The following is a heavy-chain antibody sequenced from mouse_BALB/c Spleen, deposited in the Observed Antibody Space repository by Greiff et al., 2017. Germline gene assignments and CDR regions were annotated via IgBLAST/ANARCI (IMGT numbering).Heavy chain of an antibody. CDR3: ARTILRSFAY. Sequence: EVQVVESGPSLVKPSQTLSLTCSVTGDSITSGYWNWIRKFPGNKLEYMGYISYSGSTYYNPSLKSRISITRDTSKNQYYLQLNSVTTEDTATYYCARTILRSFAYWGQGTLVTVSA. V-gene: IGHV3-8*02. CDR1: GDSITSGY. J-gene: IGHJ3*01. D-gene: IGHD1-1*01. CDR2: ISYSGST.